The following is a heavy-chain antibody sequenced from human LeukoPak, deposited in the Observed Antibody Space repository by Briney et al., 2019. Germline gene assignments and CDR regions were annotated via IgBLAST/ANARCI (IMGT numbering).Heavy chain of an antibody. J-gene: IGHJ4*02. D-gene: IGHD3-10*01. CDR3: AITTMVRGVIGSFDY. Sequence: ASVKVSCMASGYTFTGYYMHWVRQAPGQGLEWMGWINPNSGGTNYAQKFQGRVTMTRDTSISTAYMELSRLRSDDTAVYYCAITTMVRGVIGSFDYWGQGTLVTVSS. V-gene: IGHV1-2*02. CDR1: GYTFTGYY. CDR2: INPNSGGT.